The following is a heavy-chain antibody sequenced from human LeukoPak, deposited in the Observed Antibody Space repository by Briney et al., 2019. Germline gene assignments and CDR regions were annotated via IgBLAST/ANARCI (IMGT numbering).Heavy chain of an antibody. Sequence: SETLSLTCTVSGDSISSRSDYWGWIRQAPGKGLEWIANIYYSGSTYYNPSLKSRVTIYIDTSKNQFSLKLSSVTAADTAVYYCARRFSWDPTWFDFWGQGTLVTVSS. CDR3: ARRFSWDPTWFDF. V-gene: IGHV4-39*01. D-gene: IGHD1-26*01. CDR2: IYYSGST. J-gene: IGHJ5*01. CDR1: GDSISSRSDY.